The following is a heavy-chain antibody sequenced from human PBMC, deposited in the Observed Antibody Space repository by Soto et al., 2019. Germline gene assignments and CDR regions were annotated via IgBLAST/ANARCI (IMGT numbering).Heavy chain of an antibody. CDR3: AKYQGVELVPLATVDWFDP. Sequence: PGGSLRLSCAASGFIFENFGMSWVRQAPGKGLEWISSISGSGFKKYYADSVKGRFTISRDNSKSTVYLELNNLSAEDTAVYHCAKYQGVELVPLATVDWFDPWGQGSVVTVSS. D-gene: IGHD1-26*01. V-gene: IGHV3-23*01. CDR2: ISGSGFKK. J-gene: IGHJ5*02. CDR1: GFIFENFG.